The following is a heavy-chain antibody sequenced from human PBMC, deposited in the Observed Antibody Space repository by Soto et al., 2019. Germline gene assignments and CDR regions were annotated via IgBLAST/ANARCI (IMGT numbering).Heavy chain of an antibody. D-gene: IGHD3-9*01. CDR3: ARGPSPGGFDWLWVAYYYYGMDV. CDR2: MNPNSGNT. V-gene: IGHV1-8*01. CDR1: GYTFTSYD. Sequence: GASVKVSCKASGYTFTSYDINWVRQATGQGLEWMGWMNPNSGNTGYAQKFQGRVTMTRNTSISTAYMELSSLRSEDTAVYYCARGPSPGGFDWLWVAYYYYGMDVWGQGTTVTVSS. J-gene: IGHJ6*02.